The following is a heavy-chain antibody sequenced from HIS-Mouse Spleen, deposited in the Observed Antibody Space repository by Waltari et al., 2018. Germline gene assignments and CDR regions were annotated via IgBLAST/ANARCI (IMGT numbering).Heavy chain of an antibody. CDR3: AREIPYSSSWYDWYFDL. D-gene: IGHD6-13*01. CDR2: IYYSGST. J-gene: IGHJ2*01. V-gene: IGHV4-39*07. CDR1: GALISSSSYY. Sequence: QLQLQESGPGLVNPSETLSLTCTVYGALISSSSYYWGRIRQPPGKGLEWIGSIYYSGSTYYNPSLKSRVTISVDTSKNQFSLKLSSVTAADTAVYYCAREIPYSSSWYDWYFDLWGRGTLVTVSS.